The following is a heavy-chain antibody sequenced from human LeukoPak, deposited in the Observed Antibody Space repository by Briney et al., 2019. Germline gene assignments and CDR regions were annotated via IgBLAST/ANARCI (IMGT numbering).Heavy chain of an antibody. J-gene: IGHJ4*02. CDR2: ISYSGST. D-gene: IGHD2-2*01. V-gene: IGHV4-4*02. CDR3: ARGRDEEYQLLIYFDY. Sequence: SETLSLTCAVSGGSVSSSNWWSWVRQPPGKGLEWIGEISYSGSTNYNPSLKSRVTVSVDKSKNQLSLELSSVTAADTAVYYCARGRDEEYQLLIYFDYWGQGTLVTVSS. CDR1: GGSVSSSNW.